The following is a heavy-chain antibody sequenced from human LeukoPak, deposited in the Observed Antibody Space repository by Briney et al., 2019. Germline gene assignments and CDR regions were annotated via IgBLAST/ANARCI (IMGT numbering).Heavy chain of an antibody. CDR2: INHSGST. Sequence: SETLSLTCAVYGGSFSGYYWSWIRQPPGKGLEWIGEINHSGSTNFNPSLKSRVTISVDTSKNQFSLKLNSVTAADTAVYYCARETSGYSYFNYWGQGTLVTVSS. D-gene: IGHD5-18*01. CDR3: ARETSGYSYFNY. J-gene: IGHJ4*02. V-gene: IGHV4-34*01. CDR1: GGSFSGYY.